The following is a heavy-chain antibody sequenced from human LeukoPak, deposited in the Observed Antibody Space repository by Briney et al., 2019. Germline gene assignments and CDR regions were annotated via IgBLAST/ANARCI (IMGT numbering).Heavy chain of an antibody. J-gene: IGHJ6*02. CDR3: TRDHCTSVNCYEYNYYGMDV. D-gene: IGHD2-2*01. Sequence: GASLKLSCKSSGYTFTTCYIHWDRLPHGPGLELMGWINPNNGGTESAQNFQDSVTMTRDTSTITAYMEMSRLRSDDTSVYYCTRDHCTSVNCYEYNYYGMDVWGQGTTVTVSS. CDR1: GYTFTTCY. V-gene: IGHV1-2*02. CDR2: INPNNGGT.